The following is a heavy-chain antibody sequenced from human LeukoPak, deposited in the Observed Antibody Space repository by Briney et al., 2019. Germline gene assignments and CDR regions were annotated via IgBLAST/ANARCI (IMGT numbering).Heavy chain of an antibody. J-gene: IGHJ4*02. CDR1: GYALTESY. V-gene: IGHV1-24*01. Sequence: GASVKVSCKVSGYALTESYTHWVRQAPGKGLEWMGSYDPEDGETVYAQKFQGRATMTEDTSADTAYMELSSLRSEDTAVYYCATGHYGDSRHDYWGQGTLVTVSS. CDR2: YDPEDGET. CDR3: ATGHYGDSRHDY. D-gene: IGHD4-17*01.